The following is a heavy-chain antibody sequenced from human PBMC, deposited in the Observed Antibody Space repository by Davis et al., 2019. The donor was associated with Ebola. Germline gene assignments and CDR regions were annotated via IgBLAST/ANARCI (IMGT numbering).Heavy chain of an antibody. Sequence: SLSLSCPASGLTLTSLSMSCVRHAPGNSPEWVATILYDGTEIPRVDSVKGRFTISRDNAKDLLYMQMISLRAEDTAVHYCARYIPNQGGMDVWGQGTTVTVSS. J-gene: IGHJ6*02. CDR1: GLTLTSLS. D-gene: IGHD2-21*01. CDR2: ILYDGTEI. CDR3: ARYIPNQGGMDV. V-gene: IGHV3-7*03.